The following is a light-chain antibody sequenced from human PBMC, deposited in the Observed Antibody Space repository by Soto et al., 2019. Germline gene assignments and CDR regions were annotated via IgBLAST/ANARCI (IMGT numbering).Light chain of an antibody. Sequence: QSVLTQPPSVSGAPGQRVTISCTGSSSNIGAGYDVHWYQQLPGTAPKLLIYGNSNRPSGVPDRFSGSKSGTSASLATTGLQAEDEADYCCQSYDGSLSGWVFVGGTMLTFL. J-gene: IGLJ3*02. CDR3: QSYDGSLSGWV. CDR2: GNS. V-gene: IGLV1-40*01. CDR1: SSNIGAGYD.